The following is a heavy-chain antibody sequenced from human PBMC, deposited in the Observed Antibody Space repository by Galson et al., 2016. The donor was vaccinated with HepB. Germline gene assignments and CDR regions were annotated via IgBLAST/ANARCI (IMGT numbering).Heavy chain of an antibody. V-gene: IGHV4-34*01. J-gene: IGHJ6*03. CDR3: ARGAFGYYYDSSDYGDYYHYMDV. Sequence: SETLSLTCAVYGGSFRGHYWNWLRQPPGKGLEWIGEINHGGSTNYNPSLKSRVTIAIDTSENQISLNLSSVTAADTAVYFCARGAFGYYYDSSDYGDYYHYMDVWGKGTTVTVSS. CDR2: INHGGST. CDR1: GGSFRGHY. D-gene: IGHD3-22*01.